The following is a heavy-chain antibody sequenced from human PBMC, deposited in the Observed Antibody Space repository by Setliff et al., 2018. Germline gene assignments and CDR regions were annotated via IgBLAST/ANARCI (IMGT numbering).Heavy chain of an antibody. J-gene: IGHJ6*04. CDR3: ASIDWGENFYNTDV. CDR2: INGDGSIT. V-gene: IGHV3-74*01. CDR1: GFTFRKYW. Sequence: RLSCGASGFTFRKYWMYWVRQVPGKGLVRVARINGDGSITNYADSVKGRFTISRDNARNTLYLQMNSLRGEDTAVYFCASIDWGENFYNTDVWGKGTTVTVSS. D-gene: IGHD7-27*01.